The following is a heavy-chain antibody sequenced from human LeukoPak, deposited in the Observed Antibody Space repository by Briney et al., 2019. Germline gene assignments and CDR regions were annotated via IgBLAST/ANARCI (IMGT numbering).Heavy chain of an antibody. V-gene: IGHV1-2*02. D-gene: IGHD3-10*01. CDR2: INPNSGGT. CDR1: GYTFTGYY. J-gene: IGHJ6*03. Sequence: ASVKVSCKASGYTFTGYYMHWVRQAPGQGLEWMGWINPNSGGTNYAQKFQGRVTMTRDTSISTAYMELSRLRSDDTAVYYCARGRGFGELFRTQYYYYMDVWGKGTTVTISS. CDR3: ARGRGFGELFRTQYYYYMDV.